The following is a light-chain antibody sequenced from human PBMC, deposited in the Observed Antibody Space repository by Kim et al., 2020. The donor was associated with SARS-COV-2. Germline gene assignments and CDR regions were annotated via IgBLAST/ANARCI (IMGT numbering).Light chain of an antibody. CDR3: QQYDDWPPVT. V-gene: IGKV3-15*01. Sequence: SPGERVTPSCRARQSVSSNVAWYQQKPGQTPRLLIYGASTRATGIPARFSGSGSGTEFTLTISSLQSGDFAVYYCQQYDDWPPVTFGQGTRVEIK. J-gene: IGKJ5*01. CDR2: GAS. CDR1: QSVSSN.